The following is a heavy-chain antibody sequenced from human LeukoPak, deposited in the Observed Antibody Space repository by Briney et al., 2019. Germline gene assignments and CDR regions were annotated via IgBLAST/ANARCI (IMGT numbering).Heavy chain of an antibody. CDR1: GLSLNSYA. J-gene: IGHJ4*02. V-gene: IGHV3-23*01. D-gene: IGHD6-19*01. CDR3: TRNSGWYGVS. Sequence: PGGSLRLSCTASGLSLNSYAMSWVRQVPGKGLEWVSASSSSDDGKWYAESVRGRFTISRDTSKNTVYLQMNSLRVEDAGVYYCTRNSGWYGVSWGQGTLVSVSS. CDR2: SSSSDDGK.